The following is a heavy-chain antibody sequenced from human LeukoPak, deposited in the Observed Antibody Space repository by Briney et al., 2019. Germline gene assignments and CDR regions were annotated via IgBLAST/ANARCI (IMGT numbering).Heavy chain of an antibody. CDR1: GGTFNSFA. D-gene: IGHD3-10*01. CDR3: ATTYYFDSYYYYGMDV. V-gene: IGHV1-69*04. CDR2: IIPILGTA. J-gene: IGHJ6*02. Sequence: SVKVSCKASGGTFNSFAISWVRQAPGQGLEWMGRIIPILGTAAYAQRFQGRVTITADKSTSTAYMELSSLRSEDTAMYYCATTYYFDSYYYYGMDVWGQGTTVTVSS.